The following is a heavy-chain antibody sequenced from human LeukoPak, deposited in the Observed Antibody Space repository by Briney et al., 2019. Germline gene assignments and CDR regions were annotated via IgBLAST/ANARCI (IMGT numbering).Heavy chain of an antibody. CDR1: GYTFTGYY. V-gene: IGHV1-2*02. J-gene: IGHJ4*02. Sequence: ASVKVSCKASGYTFTGYYMHWVRQAPGQGLEWMGWINPNGGGTNYAQKFQGRVTMTRDTSISTVYMELSRLRSDDTAVYYCARILIPAAMEYYFDYWGQGTLVTVSS. CDR3: ARILIPAAMEYYFDY. D-gene: IGHD2-2*01. CDR2: INPNGGGT.